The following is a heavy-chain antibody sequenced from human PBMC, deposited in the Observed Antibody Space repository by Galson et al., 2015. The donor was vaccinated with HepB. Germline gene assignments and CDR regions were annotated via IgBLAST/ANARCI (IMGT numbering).Heavy chain of an antibody. CDR1: GFTFSSHA. V-gene: IGHV3-23*01. D-gene: IGHD3-3*01. CDR2: ISGSGDTT. Sequence: SLRLSCAASGFTFSSHAMSWVRQAPGKGLEWVSGISGSGDTTYYAGSVEGRFTISRDNSKNTLYMQINSLPAEDPAVYYCAKRFSITFFGPGKNYMDVWGKGTAVTVSS. CDR3: AKRFSITFFGPGKNYMDV. J-gene: IGHJ6*03.